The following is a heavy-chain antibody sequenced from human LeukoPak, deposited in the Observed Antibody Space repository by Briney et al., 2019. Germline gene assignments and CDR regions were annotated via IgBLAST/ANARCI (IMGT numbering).Heavy chain of an antibody. V-gene: IGHV4-39*01. D-gene: IGHD2/OR15-2a*01. CDR2: IYYSGTT. J-gene: IGHJ4*02. CDR1: GGSISISSDY. CDR3: ARRLSTRSYYLDD. Sequence: SEALSLTCTVSGGSISISSDYWGWTRQPPGKGLEWIGDIYYSGTTNYNPSLKSRVTMSVDTSKNQFSLKLNSATAADTAAYYCARRLSTRSYYLDDWGQGTLVTVSS.